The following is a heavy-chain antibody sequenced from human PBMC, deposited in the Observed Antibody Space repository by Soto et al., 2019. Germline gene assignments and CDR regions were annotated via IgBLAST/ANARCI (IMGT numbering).Heavy chain of an antibody. CDR1: GFNFRDYA. D-gene: IGHD2-15*01. J-gene: IGHJ6*02. Sequence: EVQVVESGGGLVEPGRSLRLSCTCSGFNFRDYAMSWSRQAPGKGLEWVGVIRSKAYGETADYAASVKGRFTIYRDDSKSTAYLQMSSLQTEDTGVYYCTKYTYTSRYSYFGMDVWGHGTTVTVSS. CDR3: TKYTYTSRYSYFGMDV. CDR2: IRSKAYGETA. V-gene: IGHV3-49*03.